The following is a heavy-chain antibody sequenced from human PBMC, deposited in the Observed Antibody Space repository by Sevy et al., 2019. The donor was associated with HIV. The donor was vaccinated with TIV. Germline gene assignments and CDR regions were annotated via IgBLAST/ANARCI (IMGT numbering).Heavy chain of an antibody. CDR1: GFTFSSYG. Sequence: GGSLRLSCAASGFTFSSYGMHWVRQAPGKGLEWVAFIRYDGSNKYYADSVKGRFTISRDNSKNTLYLQMNSLRAEDTAVYYCAKDPNFLDSGAFDIWGQRTMVTVSS. J-gene: IGHJ3*02. CDR3: AKDPNFLDSGAFDI. CDR2: IRYDGSNK. V-gene: IGHV3-30*02. D-gene: IGHD5-12*01.